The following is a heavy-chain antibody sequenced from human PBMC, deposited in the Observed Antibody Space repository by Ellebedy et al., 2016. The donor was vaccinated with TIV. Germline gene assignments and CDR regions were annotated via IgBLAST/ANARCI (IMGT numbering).Heavy chain of an antibody. Sequence: PGGSLRLSCAASGFTFSNAWMSWVRQAPGKGLEWVGRIKSKTDGGTTDYAAPVKGRFTISRDDSKNTLYLQMNSLKTEDTAVYYCTTDEGGYGDYAGMDVWGQGTTVTVSS. J-gene: IGHJ6*02. V-gene: IGHV3-15*01. CDR3: TTDEGGYGDYAGMDV. CDR1: GFTFSNAW. D-gene: IGHD5-12*01. CDR2: IKSKTDGGTT.